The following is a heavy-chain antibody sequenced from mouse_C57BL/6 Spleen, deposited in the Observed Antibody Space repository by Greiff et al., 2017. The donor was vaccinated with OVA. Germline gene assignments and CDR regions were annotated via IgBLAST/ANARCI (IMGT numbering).Heavy chain of an antibody. V-gene: IGHV1-54*01. D-gene: IGHD1-1*01. CDR3: ARVSIAYYYAMDY. Sequence: VQRVESGAELVRPGTSVKVSCKASGYAFTNYLIEWVKQRPGQGLEWIGVINPGSGGTNYNEKFKGKATLTADKSSSTAYMQLSSLTSEDSAVYFGARVSIAYYYAMDYWGQGTSVTVSS. CDR2: INPGSGGT. J-gene: IGHJ4*01. CDR1: GYAFTNYL.